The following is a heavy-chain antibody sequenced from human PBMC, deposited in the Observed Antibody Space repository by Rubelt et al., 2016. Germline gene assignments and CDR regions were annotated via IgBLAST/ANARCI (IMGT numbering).Heavy chain of an antibody. CDR3: ARTSPMVGATFLDY. CDR2: ISYDVSNK. V-gene: IGHV3-30*04. J-gene: IGHJ4*02. Sequence: VQLVESGGGLVQPGGSLRLSCAASGFTFSSYALSWVRQAPGKGLAWVAVISYDVSNKYYADSEKGRFTISRDNSKNTLCLQMNSLRDEDTAVDYCARTSPMVGATFLDYWGQGTLVTVSS. D-gene: IGHD1-26*01. CDR1: GFTFSSYA.